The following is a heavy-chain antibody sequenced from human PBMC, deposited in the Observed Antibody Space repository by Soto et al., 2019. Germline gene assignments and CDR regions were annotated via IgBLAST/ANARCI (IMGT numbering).Heavy chain of an antibody. V-gene: IGHV1-18*01. CDR2: ISTYTGNT. CDR3: VKDVSVSSDSFGGY. CDR1: GYTFDSYG. J-gene: IGHJ4*02. Sequence: QVQLVQSGPELKKPGAAVRVSCKASGYTFDSYGLSWVRQAPGQGLEWMGWISTYTGNTDYLQRFQDRVTMDTDTTTSTAYLDFSSLTSDDTTFDYCVKDVSVSSDSFGGYCGQGTLVTVSS. D-gene: IGHD3-10*01.